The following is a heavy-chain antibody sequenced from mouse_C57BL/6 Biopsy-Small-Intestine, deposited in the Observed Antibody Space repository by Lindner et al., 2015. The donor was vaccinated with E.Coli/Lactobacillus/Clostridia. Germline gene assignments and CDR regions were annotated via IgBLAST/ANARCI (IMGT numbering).Heavy chain of an antibody. D-gene: IGHD2-12*01. CDR2: ISDGGSYT. V-gene: IGHV5-4*01. J-gene: IGHJ4*01. CDR1: GFTFSSYA. Sequence: EVQLQEFGGGLVKPGGSLKLSCAASGFTFSSYAMSWVRQTPEKRLEWVATISDGGSYTYYPDNVKGRFTISRDNAKNNLYLQMSHLKSEDTAMYYCARVSPYDANAMDYWGQGTSVTVSS. CDR3: ARVSPYDANAMDY.